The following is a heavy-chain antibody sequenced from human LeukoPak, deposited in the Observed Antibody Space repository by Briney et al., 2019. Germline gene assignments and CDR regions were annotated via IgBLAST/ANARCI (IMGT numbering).Heavy chain of an antibody. CDR3: ARLSSGWYEYFQH. Sequence: SETLSLTCTVSGGSISSSSYYWGWIRQPPGKGLEWIGSIYYSGSTYYNPSLKSRVTISVDTSKNQFSLKLSSVTAADTAVYYCARLSSGWYEYFQHWGQGTLVTVSS. CDR2: IYYSGST. V-gene: IGHV4-39*01. D-gene: IGHD6-19*01. J-gene: IGHJ1*01. CDR1: GGSISSSSYY.